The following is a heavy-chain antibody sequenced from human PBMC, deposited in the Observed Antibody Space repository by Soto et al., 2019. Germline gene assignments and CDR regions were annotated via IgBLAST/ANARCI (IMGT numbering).Heavy chain of an antibody. CDR2: ISSNGVTT. CDR1: GVPLRSGT. J-gene: IGHJ1*01. V-gene: IGHV3-64D*06. Sequence: XSLCLSCTVSGVPLRSGTYHWSWKAQGKGLKYVSGISSNGVTTYYADSVKGRLTISTDNLNNTLYLQMSSMRSEANAVKYCEYPTSTMIFLHCWGQGTLVPVSS. CDR3: EYPTSTMIFLHC. D-gene: IGHD3-22*01.